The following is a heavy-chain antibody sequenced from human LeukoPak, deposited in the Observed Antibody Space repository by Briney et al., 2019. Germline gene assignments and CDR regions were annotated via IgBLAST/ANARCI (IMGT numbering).Heavy chain of an antibody. J-gene: IGHJ4*02. CDR3: ARDRGRGYSYGYSDY. CDR2: ISSSSSYI. V-gene: IGHV3-21*01. Sequence: PGGSLRLSCAASGFTFSSYSMNWVRQAPGKGLEWVSSISSSSSYIYYADSVKGRFTISRDKAKNSLYLQMNSLRAEDTAVYYCARDRGRGYSYGYSDYWGQGTLVTVSS. CDR1: GFTFSSYS. D-gene: IGHD5-18*01.